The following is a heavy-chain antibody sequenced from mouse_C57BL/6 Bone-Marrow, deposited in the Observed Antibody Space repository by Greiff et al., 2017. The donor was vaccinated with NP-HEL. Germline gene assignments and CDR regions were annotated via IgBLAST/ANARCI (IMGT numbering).Heavy chain of an antibody. CDR2: INPNNGGT. Sequence: EVQLQQSGPELVKPGASVKISCKASGYTFTDYYMNWVKQSHGKSLEWIGDINPNNGGTSYNQKFKGKATLTVDKSSSTAYMELRSLTSEDSAVYYCARGSSGYVAYWGQGTLVTVSA. J-gene: IGHJ3*01. CDR3: ARGSSGYVAY. CDR1: GYTFTDYY. V-gene: IGHV1-26*01. D-gene: IGHD3-2*02.